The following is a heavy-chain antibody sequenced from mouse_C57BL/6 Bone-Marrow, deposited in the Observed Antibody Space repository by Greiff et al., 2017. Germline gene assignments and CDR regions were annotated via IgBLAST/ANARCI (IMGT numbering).Heavy chain of an antibody. CDR3: ASDDSNYFDY. V-gene: IGHV14-3*01. Sequence: EVQLQESVAELVRPGASVKLSCTASGFNIKKTYMHWVKQRPEQGLEWIGRIDPANGNTKYAPKFQGKATITADTSSNTAYLQLSSLTSEDTAIYYCASDDSNYFDYWGQGTTLTVSS. D-gene: IGHD2-4*01. J-gene: IGHJ2*01. CDR1: GFNIKKTY. CDR2: IDPANGNT.